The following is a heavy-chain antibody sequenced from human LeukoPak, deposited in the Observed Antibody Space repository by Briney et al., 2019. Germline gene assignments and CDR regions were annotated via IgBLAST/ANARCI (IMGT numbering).Heavy chain of an antibody. J-gene: IGHJ3*02. CDR3: AKSFHWNYELTAFDI. CDR2: ISGSGGST. V-gene: IGHV3-23*01. CDR1: GFTFSIYA. Sequence: GGSLRLSCAASGFTFSIYAMSWVRQAPGKGLEWVSAISGSGGSTYYADSVKGRFTISRDNSKNTLYLQMNSLRAEDTAVYYCAKSFHWNYELTAFDIWGQGTMVTVSS. D-gene: IGHD1-7*01.